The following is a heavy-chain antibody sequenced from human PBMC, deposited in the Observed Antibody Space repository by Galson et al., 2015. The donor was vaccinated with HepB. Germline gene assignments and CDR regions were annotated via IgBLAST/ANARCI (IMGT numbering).Heavy chain of an antibody. Sequence: SVKVSCKASRYTFTGYGMHWVRQAPGQRLEWMGWVNGDNGNTKYSQKFQDRITIIRDTSASTAYMELSSLTSEDTAVYFCARGGSVRGLPSRGYYHYDYMDVWGKGTTVIVSS. D-gene: IGHD3-10*01. CDR1: RYTFTGYG. CDR2: VNGDNGNT. CDR3: ARGGSVRGLPSRGYYHYDYMDV. V-gene: IGHV1-3*01. J-gene: IGHJ6*03.